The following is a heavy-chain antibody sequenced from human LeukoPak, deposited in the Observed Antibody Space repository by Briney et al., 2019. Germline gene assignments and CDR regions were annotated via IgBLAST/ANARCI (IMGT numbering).Heavy chain of an antibody. CDR2: ISWDGGST. CDR3: AKEAGGILTGNWFDP. V-gene: IGHV3-43D*03. CDR1: GFTFDDYA. J-gene: IGHJ5*02. D-gene: IGHD3-9*01. Sequence: PGGSLRLSCAASGFTFDDYAMHWVRQAPGKGLEWVSLISWDGGSTYYADSVKGRFTISRDNSKNSLYLQMNSLRAEDTALYYCAKEAGGILTGNWFDPWGQGTLVTVSS.